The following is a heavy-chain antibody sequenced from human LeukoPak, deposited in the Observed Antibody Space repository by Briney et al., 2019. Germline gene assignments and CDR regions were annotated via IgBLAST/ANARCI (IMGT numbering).Heavy chain of an antibody. CDR3: ARGSGYDFYYYYGMDV. Sequence: LGGSLRLSCAASGFTFSSYGMHWVRQAPGKGLEWVAVIWYDGSNKYYADSVKGRFTISRDNSKNTLYLQMNSLRAEDTAVYYCARGSGYDFYYYYGMDVWGQGTTVTVSS. J-gene: IGHJ6*02. V-gene: IGHV3-33*01. CDR2: IWYDGSNK. CDR1: GFTFSSYG. D-gene: IGHD5-12*01.